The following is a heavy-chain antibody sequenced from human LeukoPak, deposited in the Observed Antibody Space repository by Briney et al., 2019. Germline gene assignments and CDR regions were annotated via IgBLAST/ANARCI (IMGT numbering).Heavy chain of an antibody. V-gene: IGHV3-7*01. D-gene: IGHD3-22*01. CDR1: GFTFSSYW. CDR3: ARVNYYDSSGYLLDAFDI. CDR2: IKQDGSEK. Sequence: PGGSLRLSCAASGFTFSSYWMSWVRQAPGKGLEWVANIKQDGSEKYYVDSVKGRFTISRDNAKNSLYLQMNSLRAEDTAVYYCARVNYYDSSGYLLDAFDIWGQGTMVTVSS. J-gene: IGHJ3*02.